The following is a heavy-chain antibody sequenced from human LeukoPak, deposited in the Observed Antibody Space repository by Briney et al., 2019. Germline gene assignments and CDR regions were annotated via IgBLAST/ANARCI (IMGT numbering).Heavy chain of an antibody. Sequence: SETLSLTCTVSGGSISSYYWSWIRQPPGKGLEWIWYIYYSGSTNYNPSLKSRVTISVDTSKNQFSLKLSSVTAADTAVYYGARHDFGYSSGWYYYDYYYYGMDVWGQGTTVTVSS. D-gene: IGHD6-19*01. V-gene: IGHV4-59*08. J-gene: IGHJ6*02. CDR3: ARHDFGYSSGWYYYDYYYYGMDV. CDR1: GGSISSYY. CDR2: IYYSGST.